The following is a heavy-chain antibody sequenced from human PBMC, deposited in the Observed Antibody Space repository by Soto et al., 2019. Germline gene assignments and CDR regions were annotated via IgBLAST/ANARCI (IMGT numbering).Heavy chain of an antibody. Sequence: VKVSCKASGYTFSNNYIQWVRQAPGQGLEWMGIVNPNGGSTNFAQKFQGRVTLTRDTSTNTVYMELTGLRSEDTAVYYCARGYYYDSSGYPLYFDSWGQGTLVTVPQ. D-gene: IGHD3-22*01. V-gene: IGHV1-46*01. CDR2: VNPNGGST. CDR3: ARGYYYDSSGYPLYFDS. J-gene: IGHJ4*02. CDR1: GYTFSNNY.